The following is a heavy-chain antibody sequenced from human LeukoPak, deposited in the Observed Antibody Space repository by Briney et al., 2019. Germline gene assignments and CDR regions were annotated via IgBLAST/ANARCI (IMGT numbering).Heavy chain of an antibody. CDR1: GASISSYF. D-gene: IGHD2-2*01. Sequence: SSETLSLTCTVSGASISSYFWSWIRQPPGKGLEWIGYIYYSGSTNYNPSLKSRVTISVDTSKNQVSLKLSSVTAADTAVYYCARDDSVYCSSSSCYGQFDPWGQGTLVTVSS. CDR2: IYYSGST. CDR3: ARDDSVYCSSSSCYGQFDP. J-gene: IGHJ5*02. V-gene: IGHV4-59*01.